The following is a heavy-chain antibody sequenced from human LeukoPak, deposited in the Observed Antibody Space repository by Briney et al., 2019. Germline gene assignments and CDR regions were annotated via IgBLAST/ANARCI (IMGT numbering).Heavy chain of an antibody. CDR3: ARGFRRGYSYDRRGYYFDY. Sequence: PSETLSLTCAVYGGSFSGYYWSWIRQPPGKGLEWIGEINHSGSTNYNPSLKSRVTISVDTSKNRFSLKLSSVTAADTAVYYCARGFRRGYSYDRRGYYFDYWGQGTLVTVSS. CDR1: GGSFSGYY. CDR2: INHSGST. J-gene: IGHJ4*02. D-gene: IGHD5-18*01. V-gene: IGHV4-34*01.